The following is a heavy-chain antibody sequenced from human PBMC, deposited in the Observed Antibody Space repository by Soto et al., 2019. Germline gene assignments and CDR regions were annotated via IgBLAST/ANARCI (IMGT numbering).Heavy chain of an antibody. CDR2: IWYDGSNK. CDR1: GFTFSSYG. CDR3: ARDVSGLEFDY. D-gene: IGHD1-1*01. Sequence: QVQLVESGGGVVQPGRSLRLSCAASGFTFSSYGMHWVRQAPGKGLEWVAVIWYDGSNKYYADSVKGRFTISRDNSKNTRYLQMNSLRAEDTAVYYCARDVSGLEFDYWGQGTLVTVSS. V-gene: IGHV3-33*01. J-gene: IGHJ4*02.